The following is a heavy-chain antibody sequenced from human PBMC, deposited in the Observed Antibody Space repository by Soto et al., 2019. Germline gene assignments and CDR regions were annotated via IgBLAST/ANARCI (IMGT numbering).Heavy chain of an antibody. CDR3: VKGGEDITSPYGMDV. CDR2: ISSGGTYL. Sequence: GGSLRLSCAGSGFTFRTHTLVWVRQAPGKGLEWVSSISSGGTYLEYAHSVKGRFAISRDDAKDSVFLQMNSLKTDDTAVYYCVKGGEDITSPYGMDVWGQGTTVTVSS. CDR1: GFTFRTHT. D-gene: IGHD3-16*01. J-gene: IGHJ6*02. V-gene: IGHV3-21*06.